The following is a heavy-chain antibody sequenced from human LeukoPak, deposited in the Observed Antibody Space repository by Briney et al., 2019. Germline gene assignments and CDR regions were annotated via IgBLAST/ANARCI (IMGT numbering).Heavy chain of an antibody. V-gene: IGHV5-51*01. CDR1: GYIFTNYC. J-gene: IGHJ5*02. Sequence: GDSLKISCKGSGYIFTNYCIVWVGQMPGKGLEWMGIIYPADSDTRYSPSFQGQVSISVDKSINTAYLQWTSLKASDTAMYYCARTDYNFWFDPWGQGTLVTVSS. D-gene: IGHD5-24*01. CDR2: IYPADSDT. CDR3: ARTDYNFWFDP.